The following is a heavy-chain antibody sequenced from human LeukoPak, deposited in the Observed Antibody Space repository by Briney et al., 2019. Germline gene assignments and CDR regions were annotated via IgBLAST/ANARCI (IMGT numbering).Heavy chain of an antibody. J-gene: IGHJ4*02. D-gene: IGHD5-24*01. CDR3: ASSTFGGDGYRFFDY. V-gene: IGHV4-59*01. Sequence: PSETLSLTCTVSGGSISSYYWSWIRQPPGKGLEWIGYIYYSGSTNYNPSLKSRVTISVDTSKNQFSLKLSSVTAADTAVYYCASSTFGGDGYRFFDYGGQGTRVPVSS. CDR2: IYYSGST. CDR1: GGSISSYY.